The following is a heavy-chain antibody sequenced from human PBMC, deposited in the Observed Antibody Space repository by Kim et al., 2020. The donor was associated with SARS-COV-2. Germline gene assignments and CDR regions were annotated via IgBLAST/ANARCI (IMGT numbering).Heavy chain of an antibody. V-gene: IGHV3-48*02. Sequence: GGSLRLSCATSGFTFSAYDMNWVRRAPGKGLEWLSFITKSSTTIYYADSVKGRFTISRDNAKNSLYLQMNSLRDEDTALYYCVRDRTWGAFDIWGQGTM. J-gene: IGHJ3*02. CDR1: GFTFSAYD. CDR3: VRDRTWGAFDI. D-gene: IGHD1-26*01. CDR2: ITKSSTTI.